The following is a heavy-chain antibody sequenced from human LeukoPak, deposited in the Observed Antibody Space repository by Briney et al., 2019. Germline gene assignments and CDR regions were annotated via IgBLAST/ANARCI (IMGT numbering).Heavy chain of an antibody. Sequence: SETLSLTCTVSGGSISSGDYYWSWIRQPPGTGLEWIGYIYYSGSTYYNPSLKGRVTISVDTSKNQFSLKLSSVTAADTAVYYCAREGRDWGFDYWGQGTLVTVSS. CDR2: IYYSGST. V-gene: IGHV4-30-4*01. CDR3: AREGRDWGFDY. J-gene: IGHJ4*02. CDR1: GGSISSGDYY. D-gene: IGHD7-27*01.